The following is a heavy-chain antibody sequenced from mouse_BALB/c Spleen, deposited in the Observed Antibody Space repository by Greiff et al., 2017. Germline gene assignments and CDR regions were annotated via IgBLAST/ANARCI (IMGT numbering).Heavy chain of an antibody. CDR2: IDPFNGGT. D-gene: IGHD2-1*01. Sequence: EVKLMESGPELMKPGASVKISCKASGYSFTSYYMHWVKQSHGKSLEWIGYIDPFNGGTSYNQKFKGKATLTVDKSSSTAYMHLSSLTSEDSAVYYCARNGNSFAYWGQGTLVTVSA. V-gene: IGHV1S135*01. CDR3: ARNGNSFAY. CDR1: GYSFTSYY. J-gene: IGHJ3*01.